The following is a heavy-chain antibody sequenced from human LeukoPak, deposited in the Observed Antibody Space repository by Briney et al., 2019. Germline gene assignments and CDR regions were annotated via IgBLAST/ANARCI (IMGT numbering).Heavy chain of an antibody. V-gene: IGHV3-30*14. CDR2: ILYDGSNK. D-gene: IGHD2-2*01. CDR3: ARSILYCKSTSCSQAQIDY. J-gene: IGHJ4*02. CDR1: GFTFGSYA. Sequence: GRSLRLACAASGFTFGSYAMHWVRPPPGEGLGWVAVILYDGSNKYYADSVTGRFTICRDNSKHTMYLQMNSLRSDETAVYYCARSILYCKSTSCSQAQIDYGGQGTLVTVSS.